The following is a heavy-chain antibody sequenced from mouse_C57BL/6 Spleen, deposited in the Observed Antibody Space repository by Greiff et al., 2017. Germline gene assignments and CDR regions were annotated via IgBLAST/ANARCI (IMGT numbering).Heavy chain of an antibody. D-gene: IGHD2-1*01. CDR2: INYDGSST. J-gene: IGHJ2*01. CDR1: GFTFSDYY. V-gene: IGHV5-16*01. Sequence: EVHLVESEGGLVQPGSSMKLSCTASGFTFSDYYMAWVRQVPEKGLEWVANINYDGSSTYYLDSLKSRFIISRDNAKNILYLQMSSLKSEDTATYYCARSSYGNYDYFDDWGQGTTLTVSS. CDR3: ARSSYGNYDYFDD.